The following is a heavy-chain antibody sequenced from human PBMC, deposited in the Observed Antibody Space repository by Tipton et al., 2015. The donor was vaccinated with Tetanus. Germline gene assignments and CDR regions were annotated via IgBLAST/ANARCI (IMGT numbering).Heavy chain of an antibody. J-gene: IGHJ4*02. CDR3: ARDSHSIRKGKHRGLDY. CDR2: IKQGGGEN. V-gene: IGHV3-7*03. Sequence: SLRLSCAASGFAFRSDWMTWVRQAPGKGLEWVSAIKQGGGENYHVDSVKGRFTISRDNGKNLLYLEMNSLRVEDTAVYYCARDSHSIRKGKHRGLDYCGQGPLVTVSS. CDR1: GFAFRSDW. D-gene: IGHD3-10*01.